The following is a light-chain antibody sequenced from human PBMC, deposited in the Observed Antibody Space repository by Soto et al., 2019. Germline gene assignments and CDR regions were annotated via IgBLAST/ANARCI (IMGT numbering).Light chain of an antibody. V-gene: IGKV3-20*01. J-gene: IGKJ5*01. Sequence: ELLFTQSPCTLSFSPWEGDTLSXRASQSVRSSYLLWYQQKHGQAPRLLIYGASSRATGITERFSGSGCGKDFTITISSLQAEDVAVYECQQYYSTWTFGQGTRLEIK. CDR3: QQYYSTWT. CDR1: QSVRSSY. CDR2: GAS.